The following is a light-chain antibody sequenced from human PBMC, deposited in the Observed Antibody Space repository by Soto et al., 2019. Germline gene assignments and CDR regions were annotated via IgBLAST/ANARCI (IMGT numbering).Light chain of an antibody. CDR1: QRVSSY. J-gene: IGKJ4*01. Sequence: EIVLTQSPDTLSLSPGERATLSCRASQRVSSYLAWYQQKPGQAPRLLIYDTSNRATGIPARFSGSGSGTDFTLTISSLEPEHFAVYYCQQRSNWPPLTFGGGTKVEIK. V-gene: IGKV3-11*01. CDR3: QQRSNWPPLT. CDR2: DTS.